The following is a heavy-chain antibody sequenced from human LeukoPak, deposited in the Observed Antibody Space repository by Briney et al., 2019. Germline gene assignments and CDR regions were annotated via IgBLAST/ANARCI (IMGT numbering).Heavy chain of an antibody. CDR2: ISSSSSYI. V-gene: IGHV3-21*01. D-gene: IGHD6-13*01. J-gene: IGHJ4*02. CDR1: GFTFSSYS. CDR3: ARGTAAAGPGVDY. Sequence: PGGSLRLSCAASGFTFSSYSMNWVRQAPGKGLEWVSSISSSSSYIYYADSVKGRFTISRDNAKNSLYLQMNSLRAEDTAVYYCARGTAAAGPGVDYWGQGTLVTVPS.